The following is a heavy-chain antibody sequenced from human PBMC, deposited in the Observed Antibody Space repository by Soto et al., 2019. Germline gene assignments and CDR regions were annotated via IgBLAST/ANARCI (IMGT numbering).Heavy chain of an antibody. CDR2: ISSNSITI. CDR3: AREDILGTRSFDY. V-gene: IGHV3-48*02. CDR1: GFIFSKYS. J-gene: IGHJ4*02. D-gene: IGHD1-26*01. Sequence: PGGSLRLACGASGFIFSKYSMNWVRQAPGKGLEWLSYISSNSITIYYADSVRGRFTIFRDNAKNSLYLKMNSLRDEDTAVYYCAREDILGTRSFDYWGQGALVTVS.